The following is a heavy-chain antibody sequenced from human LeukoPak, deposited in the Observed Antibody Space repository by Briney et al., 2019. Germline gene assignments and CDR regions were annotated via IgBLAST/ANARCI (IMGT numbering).Heavy chain of an antibody. J-gene: IGHJ6*03. CDR2: INHSGST. Sequence: SETLSLTCAVYGGSFSGYYWSWIRQPPGKGLEWIGEINHSGSTNYNPSLKSPVTISVDTSKNQFSLKLSSVTAADTTVYYCAGGPRRSSWFWVPYHMDVWGKGTTVTVSS. V-gene: IGHV4-34*01. D-gene: IGHD6-13*01. CDR1: GGSFSGYY. CDR3: AGGPRRSSWFWVPYHMDV.